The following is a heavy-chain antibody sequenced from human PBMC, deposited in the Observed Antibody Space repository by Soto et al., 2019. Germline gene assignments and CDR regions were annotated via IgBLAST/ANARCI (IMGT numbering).Heavy chain of an antibody. Sequence: GGSLRLSCAASGFTFSIYSMNWVRQAPGKGLEWVSSISSSGSNIYYTDSVKGRFTISRDNAENSLYLQMNSLKAEDTAVYYCAGTHDSLDYWGQGTLVTVSS. D-gene: IGHD3-22*01. V-gene: IGHV3-21*01. CDR1: GFTFSIYS. CDR2: ISSSGSNI. CDR3: AGTHDSLDY. J-gene: IGHJ4*02.